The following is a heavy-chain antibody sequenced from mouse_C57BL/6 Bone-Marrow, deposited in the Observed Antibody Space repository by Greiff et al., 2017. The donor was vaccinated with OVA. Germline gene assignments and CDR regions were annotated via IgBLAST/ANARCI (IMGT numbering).Heavy chain of an antibody. J-gene: IGHJ3*01. CDR3: ARRPSYYSNYGFAY. V-gene: IGHV1-50*01. CDR1: GYTFTSYW. Sequence: VQLQQSGAELVKPGASVKLSCKASGYTFTSYWMQWVKQRPGQGLEWIGEIDPSDSYTNYNQKFKGKATLTVDTSSSTAYMQLSSLTSEDSAVYYCARRPSYYSNYGFAYWGQGTLVTVSA. D-gene: IGHD2-5*01. CDR2: IDPSDSYT.